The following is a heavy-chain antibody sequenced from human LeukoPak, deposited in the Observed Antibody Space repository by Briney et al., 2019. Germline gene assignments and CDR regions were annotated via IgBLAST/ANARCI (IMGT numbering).Heavy chain of an antibody. CDR2: IWYDGSNQ. Sequence: EWVAVIWYDGSNQNYADSVKGRFTISRDNSKNMLYLQMNSLRDEDTAVYYCARDRSTRYSDYWGQGTLVTVSS. V-gene: IGHV3-33*01. D-gene: IGHD1-1*01. J-gene: IGHJ4*02. CDR3: ARDRSTRYSDY.